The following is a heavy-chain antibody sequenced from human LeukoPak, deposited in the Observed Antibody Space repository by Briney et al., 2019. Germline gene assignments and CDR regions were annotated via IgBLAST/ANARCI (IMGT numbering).Heavy chain of an antibody. D-gene: IGHD3-10*01. CDR3: ARNDYFGSGSYSG. CDR2: INPNSGGT. J-gene: IGHJ4*02. V-gene: IGHV1-2*02. CDR1: RYTFNADY. Sequence: ASVKVSCKASRYTFNADYVHWVRQAPGQGLEWMGWINPNSGGTNYAQKFQGRVTMTRDTSISTAYTELSRLRSDDTAVYFCARNDYFGSGSYSGWGQGTLVTVSS.